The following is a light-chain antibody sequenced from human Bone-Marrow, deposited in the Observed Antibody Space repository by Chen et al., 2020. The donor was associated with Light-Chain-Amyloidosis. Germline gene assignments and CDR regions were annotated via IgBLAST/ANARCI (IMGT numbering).Light chain of an antibody. J-gene: IGLJ1*01. CDR3: SSYTITNTLV. CDR1: SSDVGGDNH. V-gene: IGLV2-14*01. Sequence: QSALTQPASVSGSPGQSITISCTGTSSDVGGDNHVSWYQQHPDKAPKLMIYEVTNRPSWVPDRVSGSKSDNTASLTISGLHTEDEADYFCSSYTITNTLVFGSGTRVTVL. CDR2: EVT.